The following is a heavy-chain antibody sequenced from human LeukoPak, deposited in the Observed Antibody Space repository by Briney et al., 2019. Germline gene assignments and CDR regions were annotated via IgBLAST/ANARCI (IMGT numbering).Heavy chain of an antibody. CDR1: GGSLSSGTYY. Sequence: PSETLSLTCTVSGGSLSSGTYYWNWIRQPPGKGQEWIGSISYSGSTNYNPSLKSRVTMSVDTSKNQFSLNLTSVTAADTAVYYCARRGTTVVVDYWGQGTLVIVSS. D-gene: IGHD1-7*01. CDR2: ISYSGST. J-gene: IGHJ4*02. CDR3: ARRGTTVVVDY. V-gene: IGHV4-39*01.